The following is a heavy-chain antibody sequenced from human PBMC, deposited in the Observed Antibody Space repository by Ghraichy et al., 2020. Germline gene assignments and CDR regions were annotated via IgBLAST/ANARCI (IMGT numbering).Heavy chain of an antibody. J-gene: IGHJ2*01. Sequence: SETLSLTCTVSGGSISSGGYYWSWIRQHPGKGLEWIGYIYYSGSTYYNPSLKSRVTISVDTSKNQFSLKLSSVTAADTAVYYCARDVRLLGWYFDLWGRGTLVTVYS. CDR3: ARDVRLLGWYFDL. V-gene: IGHV4-31*03. CDR2: IYYSGST. CDR1: GGSISSGGYY.